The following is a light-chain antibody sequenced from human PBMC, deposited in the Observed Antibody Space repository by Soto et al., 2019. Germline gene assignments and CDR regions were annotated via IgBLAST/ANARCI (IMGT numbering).Light chain of an antibody. J-gene: IGKJ5*01. CDR2: GAS. Sequence: DIPVTQSAFSLSASVGDGVTISCRASQRVXNALACYQQKPGKPPKLLXDGASSLQTGGPSRLSGSGSGTDFTLTISSLQPDDFDIYYCQQSYSSLRTFGQGTRLEIK. CDR3: QQSYSSLRT. CDR1: QRVXNA. V-gene: IGKV1-39*01.